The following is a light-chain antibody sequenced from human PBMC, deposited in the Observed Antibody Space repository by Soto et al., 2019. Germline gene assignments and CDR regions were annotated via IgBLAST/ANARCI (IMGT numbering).Light chain of an antibody. Sequence: EIVMTQSPANLSMSPGERAALSCRASQSVSNNLAWYQQKPGQAPRLLIYGASTRATGIPARFSGSGSGTEVSLTISSLQSEDFAVYYCQQYHNWPTWTFGQGTKVDIK. CDR3: QQYHNWPTWT. CDR2: GAS. V-gene: IGKV3-15*01. J-gene: IGKJ1*01. CDR1: QSVSNN.